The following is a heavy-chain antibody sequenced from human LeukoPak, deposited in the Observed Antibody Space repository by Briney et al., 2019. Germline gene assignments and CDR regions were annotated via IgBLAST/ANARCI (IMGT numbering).Heavy chain of an antibody. Sequence: SETLSLTCTVSGGSISSGDYYWSWIRQPPGKGLEWIGCIYYSGSTYYNPSLKSRVTISVDTSKDRFSLKLSSVTAADTAVYYCATHSSGYDSGNDAFDIWGQGTMVTVSS. CDR3: ATHSSGYDSGNDAFDI. J-gene: IGHJ3*02. CDR1: GGSISSGDYY. D-gene: IGHD3-22*01. CDR2: IYYSGST. V-gene: IGHV4-30-4*08.